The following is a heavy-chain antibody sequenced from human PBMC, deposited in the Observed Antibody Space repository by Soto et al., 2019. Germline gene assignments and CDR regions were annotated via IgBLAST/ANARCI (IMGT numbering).Heavy chain of an antibody. CDR2: VNPKRGGT. V-gene: IGHV1-2*02. Sequence: QVQLVQSGAEAKQPGASVRVSCKTYGYTFSDYFLHWVRQAPGQGPEWMGFVNPKRGGTEYAPRFQGGVRMTRDTSSGTVYMDLYRLTFDDTAIYYCARDSGIPGRYWYFDVWGRGTLVSVSS. CDR1: GYTFSDYF. CDR3: ARDSGIPGRYWYFDV. J-gene: IGHJ2*01. D-gene: IGHD3-9*01.